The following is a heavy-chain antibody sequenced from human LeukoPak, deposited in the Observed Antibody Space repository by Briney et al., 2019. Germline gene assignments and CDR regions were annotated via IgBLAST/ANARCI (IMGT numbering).Heavy chain of an antibody. Sequence: TSSETLSLTCTVSGGSISSYYWSWIRQPPGEGLEWIGYIYYSGTTNYNPSLKSRVTISVDTSKNQFSLKLSSVTAADTAVYYCARGVYIAAAQYGYWGQGTLVTVSS. CDR3: ARGVYIAAAQYGY. CDR2: IYYSGTT. J-gene: IGHJ4*02. CDR1: GGSISSYY. D-gene: IGHD6-13*01. V-gene: IGHV4-59*01.